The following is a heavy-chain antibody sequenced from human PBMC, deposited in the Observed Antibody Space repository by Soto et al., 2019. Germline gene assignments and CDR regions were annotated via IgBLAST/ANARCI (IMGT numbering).Heavy chain of an antibody. CDR2: FYYSGST. V-gene: IGHV4-39*07. J-gene: IGHJ5*02. Sequence: SETRSITCTVSGGSISSSSYYWGLIRQPPGKGLGRFGSFYYSGSTYYNPSLKSRVTISVGTCKNQCSLRLSSAPAADAPFYYCAILPWADYGGIFDPWRQGSLVTVSS. CDR3: AILPWADYGGIFDP. D-gene: IGHD4-17*01. CDR1: GGSISSSSYY.